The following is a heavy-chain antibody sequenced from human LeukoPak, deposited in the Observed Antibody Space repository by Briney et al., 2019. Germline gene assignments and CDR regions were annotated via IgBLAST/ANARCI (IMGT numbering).Heavy chain of an antibody. V-gene: IGHV1-18*01. CDR3: ARHPYYDSSGYYVY. Sequence: ASVKVSCEASGYMFTSYAISWVRQAPGQGLEWMGWISAYNGKTIYAQKFQGRVTMTTDTSTTTAYMELRSLRSDDTAVYYCARHPYYDSSGYYVYWGQGTLVTVSS. CDR1: GYMFTSYA. CDR2: ISAYNGKT. D-gene: IGHD3-22*01. J-gene: IGHJ4*02.